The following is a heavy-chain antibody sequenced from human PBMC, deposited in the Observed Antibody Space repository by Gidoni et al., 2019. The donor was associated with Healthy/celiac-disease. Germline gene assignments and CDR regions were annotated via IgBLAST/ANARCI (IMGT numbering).Heavy chain of an antibody. V-gene: IGHV3-48*01. CDR2: ISSSSSTI. D-gene: IGHD3-10*01. CDR3: AREGGWFGDSDYYYYMDV. J-gene: IGHJ6*03. CDR1: GFTFSSVS. Sequence: EVQLVESGGGLVQPGGSLRLSLAASGFTFSSVSMNWVRQAPGKGLEWVSYISSSSSTIYYADSVKGRFTISRDNAKNSLYLQMNSLRAEDTAVYYCAREGGWFGDSDYYYYMDVWGKGTTVTVSS.